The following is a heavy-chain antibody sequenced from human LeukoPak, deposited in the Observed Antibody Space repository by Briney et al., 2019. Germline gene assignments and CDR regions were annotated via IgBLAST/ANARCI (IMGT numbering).Heavy chain of an antibody. CDR2: IYTSGST. V-gene: IGHV4-61*02. CDR1: GGSISSGSYY. Sequence: SQTLSLTCTVSGGSISSGSYYWSWIRQPAGKGLEWIGRIYTSGSTNYNPSLESRVTISVDTSKNQFSLKLSSVTAADTAVYYCARAQVTDYYDSSGPFDYWGQGTLVTVSS. D-gene: IGHD3-22*01. CDR3: ARAQVTDYYDSSGPFDY. J-gene: IGHJ4*02.